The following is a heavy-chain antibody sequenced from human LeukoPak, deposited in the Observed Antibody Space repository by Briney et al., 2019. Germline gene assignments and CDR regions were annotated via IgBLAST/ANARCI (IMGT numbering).Heavy chain of an antibody. D-gene: IGHD1-26*01. Sequence: MPSETLSLTCTVSGGSISGYYWSWIRQPPGKGLEWIGYIHYSGSTNYNPSLKSRVTISVDTSKNQRSLKLSSVTAADTAVYYCARGWQFVGPWGQGTLVTVSS. CDR1: GGSISGYY. CDR3: ARGWQFVGP. V-gene: IGHV4-59*01. J-gene: IGHJ4*02. CDR2: IHYSGST.